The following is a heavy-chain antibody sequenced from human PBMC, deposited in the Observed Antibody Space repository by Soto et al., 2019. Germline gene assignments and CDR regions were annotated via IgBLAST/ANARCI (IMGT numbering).Heavy chain of an antibody. D-gene: IGHD6-19*01. V-gene: IGHV3-23*01. J-gene: IGHJ4*02. CDR2: ISGNGGTT. CDR3: AKDRGGFTSGWESFDF. Sequence: EVVLLESGGGLVQPGGSLRLSCEVSGVAFSFYSMSWVRQAPGKGLEWVASISGNGGTTYYAASGKGRFTFSRDNSKNAVYLQMNSLRGEDTAVYYCAKDRGGFTSGWESFDFWGQGTLVTVSS. CDR1: GVAFSFYS.